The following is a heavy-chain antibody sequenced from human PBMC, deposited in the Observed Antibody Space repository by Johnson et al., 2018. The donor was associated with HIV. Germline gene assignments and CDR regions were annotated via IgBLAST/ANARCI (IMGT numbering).Heavy chain of an antibody. J-gene: IGHJ3*02. D-gene: IGHD3-16*02. CDR2: IYSGGST. CDR3: GGSYRSPDVVDI. V-gene: IGHV3-NL1*01. CDR1: GFTFSSYA. Sequence: QVQLVESGGGVVQPGRSLRLSCAASGFTFSSYAMHWVRQAPGKGLEWVAVIYSGGSTYYADSVKGRFAISRDNSKNTLYLQMNSLRVEDTAVYYCGGSYRSPDVVDIWGKGSMVTVSS.